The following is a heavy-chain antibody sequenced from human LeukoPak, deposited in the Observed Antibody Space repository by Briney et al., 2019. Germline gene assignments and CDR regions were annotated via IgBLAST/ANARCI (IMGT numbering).Heavy chain of an antibody. CDR2: ISSSTSTI. Sequence: PGGSLRLSCAASGFTFSTSSMNWVRQAPGKGLEWVAYISSSTSTIYYADSVKGRFTISRDNARNSLYLQMNSLRAEDTAVYYCAGNGISTGYYLFDYWGQGTLVTVSS. D-gene: IGHD3-9*01. CDR3: AGNGISTGYYLFDY. J-gene: IGHJ4*02. V-gene: IGHV3-48*04. CDR1: GFTFSTSS.